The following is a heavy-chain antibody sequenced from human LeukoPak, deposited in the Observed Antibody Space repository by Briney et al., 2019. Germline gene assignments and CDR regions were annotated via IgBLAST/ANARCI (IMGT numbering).Heavy chain of an antibody. J-gene: IGHJ4*02. Sequence: APVKVSCKASGYTFISYGISWVRQAPGQGLEWMGWISGHNGNTKYAQKLQGRVTMTIDTSTTTAYMELRSLRSDDTAVYYCARDGTRSVIVGAEDGFDYWGQGTLVTVSS. CDR1: GYTFISYG. V-gene: IGHV1-18*01. CDR3: ARDGTRSVIVGAEDGFDY. CDR2: ISGHNGNT. D-gene: IGHD1-26*01.